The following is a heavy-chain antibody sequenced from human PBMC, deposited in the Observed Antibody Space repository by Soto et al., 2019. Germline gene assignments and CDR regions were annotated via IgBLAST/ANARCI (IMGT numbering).Heavy chain of an antibody. D-gene: IGHD6-19*01. CDR1: GYSFTSYW. CDR3: ARPTGLVWDDAFDI. CDR2: IDPSDSYT. V-gene: IGHV5-10-1*01. J-gene: IGHJ3*02. Sequence: ESRKISCKGSGYSFTSYWISWVRQMPGKGLEWMGRIDPSDSYTNYSPSFQGHVTISADKSISTAYLQWSSLKASDTAMYYCARPTGLVWDDAFDIWGQGTMVTVSS.